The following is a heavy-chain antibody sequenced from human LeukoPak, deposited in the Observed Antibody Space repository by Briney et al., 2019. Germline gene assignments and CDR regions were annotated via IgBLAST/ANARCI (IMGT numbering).Heavy chain of an antibody. V-gene: IGHV1-46*03. CDR3: ASSIAAAGTGFDY. D-gene: IGHD6-13*01. CDR1: GYTFTSYY. Sequence: ASVKVSCKASGYTFTSYYMHWVQQAPGQGLEWMGIINPSGGSTSYAQKFQGRVTMTRDTSTSTVYMELSSLRSEDTAVYYCASSIAAAGTGFDYWGQGTLVTVSS. J-gene: IGHJ4*02. CDR2: INPSGGST.